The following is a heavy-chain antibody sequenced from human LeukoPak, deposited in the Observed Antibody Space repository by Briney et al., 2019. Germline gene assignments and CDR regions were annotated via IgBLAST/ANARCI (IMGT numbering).Heavy chain of an antibody. CDR1: GFTFSSYA. J-gene: IGHJ3*02. Sequence: GRSLRLSCAASGFTFSSYAMHWVRQAPGKGLEWVAVISYDGSNKYYADSVKGRFTISRDNSKNTLYLQMNSLRAEDTAVYYSARDRSDAFGIWGQGTMVTVSS. D-gene: IGHD3-16*02. V-gene: IGHV3-30-3*01. CDR2: ISYDGSNK. CDR3: ARDRSDAFGI.